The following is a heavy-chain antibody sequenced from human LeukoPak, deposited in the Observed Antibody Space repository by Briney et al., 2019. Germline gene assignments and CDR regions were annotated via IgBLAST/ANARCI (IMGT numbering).Heavy chain of an antibody. J-gene: IGHJ4*02. Sequence: GESLKISWKGSGYSFTSYWNGLGRQIPGKGVELIVIIYPDDSDTRYSPSCQGQVTISADQSNRTAYLQWSSLKASDTSMYYCARRLTQPSVGYFDYWGQGTLVTVSS. V-gene: IGHV5-51*01. CDR2: IYPDDSDT. D-gene: IGHD1-14*01. CDR1: GYSFTSYW. CDR3: ARRLTQPSVGYFDY.